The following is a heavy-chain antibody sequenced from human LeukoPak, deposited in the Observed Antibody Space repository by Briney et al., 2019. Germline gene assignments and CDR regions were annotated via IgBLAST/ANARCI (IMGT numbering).Heavy chain of an antibody. V-gene: IGHV1-18*01. J-gene: IGHJ6*03. Sequence: APVKVSCKASGYTFTSYGISWVRQAPGQGLEWMGWISAYNGNTNYAQKLQGRVTMTTDTSTSTAYMELRSLRSDDTAVYYCAASSWGHYYYYYMDVWGKGTTVTVSS. CDR3: AASSWGHYYYYYMDV. CDR2: ISAYNGNT. CDR1: GYTFTSYG. D-gene: IGHD6-13*01.